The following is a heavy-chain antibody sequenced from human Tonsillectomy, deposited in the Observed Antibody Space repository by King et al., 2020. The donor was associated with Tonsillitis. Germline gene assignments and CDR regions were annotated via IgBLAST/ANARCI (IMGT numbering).Heavy chain of an antibody. J-gene: IGHJ4*02. CDR3: AKDGHSSGWYYFDY. Sequence: VQLVESGGGLVQPGGSLRLSCAASGFTFSSYAMSWVRQAPGKGLEWVSGISNRGGNTYYADSVKGRFTISRDNSKNTLYLQMNSLRAGDTAAYYCAKDGHSSGWYYFDYWGQGTLVTVSS. CDR1: GFTFSSYA. D-gene: IGHD6-19*01. CDR2: ISNRGGNT. V-gene: IGHV3-23*04.